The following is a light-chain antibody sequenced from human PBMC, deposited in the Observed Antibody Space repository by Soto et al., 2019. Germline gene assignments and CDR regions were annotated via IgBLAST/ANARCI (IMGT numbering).Light chain of an antibody. J-gene: IGLJ1*01. V-gene: IGLV1-44*01. CDR1: TSNIGSNS. CDR2: SDN. CDR3: AAWDDSLSGYV. Sequence: QAVVTQPPSASGTPGQRVTISCSGSTSNIGSNSVNWYQQVPGTAPKLLISSDNQRPSGVPDRFSGSKSGTSASLAISGLQSEDEADYYCAAWDDSLSGYVFGTGTKLTVL.